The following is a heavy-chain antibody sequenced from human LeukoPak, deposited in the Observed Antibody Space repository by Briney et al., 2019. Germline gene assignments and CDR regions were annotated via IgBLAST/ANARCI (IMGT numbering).Heavy chain of an antibody. CDR3: ARHEWGGSDCFDP. D-gene: IGHD3-16*01. J-gene: IGHJ5*02. V-gene: IGHV4-39*01. CDR2: IYYSGST. Sequence: SETLSLTCTVSGGSISSSSYYWGWIRQPPGKGLEWIGSIYYSGSTYYNPSLKSRVTISVDTSKNQFSLKLSSVTAADTAVYYCARHEWGGSDCFDPWGQETRVTVS. CDR1: GGSISSSSYY.